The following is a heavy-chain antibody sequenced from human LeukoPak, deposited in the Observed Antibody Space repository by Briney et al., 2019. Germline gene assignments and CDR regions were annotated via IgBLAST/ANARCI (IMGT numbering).Heavy chain of an antibody. J-gene: IGHJ6*02. CDR3: ARGTTVDYYYGMDV. CDR1: GGTFSSYA. D-gene: IGHD4-17*01. V-gene: IGHV1-69*13. Sequence: SVKVSCKASGGTFSSYAISWVRQAPGQGLEWMGGFIPIFGTANYAQKFQGRVTITADESTSTAYMELSSLRSEDTAVYYCARGTTVDYYYGMDVWGQGTTVTVSS. CDR2: FIPIFGTA.